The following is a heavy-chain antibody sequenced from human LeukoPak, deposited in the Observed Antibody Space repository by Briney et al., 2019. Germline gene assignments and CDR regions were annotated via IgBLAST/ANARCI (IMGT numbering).Heavy chain of an antibody. CDR3: ARHEDSSSSLHYYYYYMDV. D-gene: IGHD6-6*01. Sequence: SETLSLTCTVSGGSISGWYWSWVRQPPGKGLEWIGYIYGSGNTNYNPSLKSRVTMSIDTSKNQFSLKLSSVTAADTAVYYCARHEDSSSSLHYYYYYMDVWGKGTTVTVSS. J-gene: IGHJ6*03. V-gene: IGHV4-59*08. CDR2: IYGSGNT. CDR1: GGSISGWY.